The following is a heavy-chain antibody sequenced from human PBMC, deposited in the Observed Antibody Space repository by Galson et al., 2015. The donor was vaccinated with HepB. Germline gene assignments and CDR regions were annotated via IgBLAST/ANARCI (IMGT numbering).Heavy chain of an antibody. Sequence: SVKVSCKASGYTFTGYYMHWVRQAPGQGLEWMGWINPNSGGTNYAQKFQGWVTMTRDTSISTAYMELSRLRSDDTAVYYCAMTLGYCSSTSCNNWFDPWGQGTLVTVSS. CDR2: INPNSGGT. CDR3: AMTLGYCSSTSCNNWFDP. J-gene: IGHJ5*02. D-gene: IGHD2-2*01. V-gene: IGHV1-2*04. CDR1: GYTFTGYY.